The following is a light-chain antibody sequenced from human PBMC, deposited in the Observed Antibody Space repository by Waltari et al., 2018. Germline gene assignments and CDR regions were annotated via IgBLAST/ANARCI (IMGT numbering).Light chain of an antibody. J-gene: IGLJ1*01. V-gene: IGLV2-18*02. CDR3: CSFTPSLTYV. CDR2: DVS. Sequence: QSALTQPTSVSGSPRQSVTISCTVTSSDIGTYNRVSWYQQTPGTAPKLMIYDVSNRPSGVPDRFSGSKSGNTASLTISALQAEDEADYYCCSFTPSLTYVFGTGTKVTVL. CDR1: SSDIGTYNR.